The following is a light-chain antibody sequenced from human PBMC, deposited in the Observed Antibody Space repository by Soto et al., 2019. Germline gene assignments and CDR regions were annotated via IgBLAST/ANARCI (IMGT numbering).Light chain of an antibody. CDR1: SSNIGSNT. V-gene: IGLV1-44*01. J-gene: IGLJ3*02. CDR3: AAWYDSLNGWV. Sequence: QSVLTQPPSASGTPGQRVTISCSGSSSNIGSNTVNWYQHLPGTAPKLLIYTNNQRPSGVPDRFSGSKSGSSASLAISGLQSGDEADYYCAAWYDSLNGWVSGGGTKLTVL. CDR2: TNN.